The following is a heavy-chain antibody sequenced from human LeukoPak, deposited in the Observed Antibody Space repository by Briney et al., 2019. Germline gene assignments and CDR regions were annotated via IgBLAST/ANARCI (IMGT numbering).Heavy chain of an antibody. Sequence: SETLSLTCTVSGGSISSYYWSWIRQPPGKGLEWIGYIYTSGSTNYNPSLKSRVTISVDTSKNQFSLKLSSVTAADTAVYYCARLGGYCSGGSCYSYYYYYMDVWGKGTTVTVSS. CDR3: ARLGGYCSGGSCYSYYYYYMDV. V-gene: IGHV4-4*09. CDR2: IYTSGST. CDR1: GGSISSYY. J-gene: IGHJ6*03. D-gene: IGHD2-15*01.